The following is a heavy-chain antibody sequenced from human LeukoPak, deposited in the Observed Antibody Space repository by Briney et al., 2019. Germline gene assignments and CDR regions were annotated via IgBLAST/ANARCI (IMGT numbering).Heavy chain of an antibody. J-gene: IGHJ6*02. Sequence: QLGGSLRLSCAASGFTFSSYWMSWVRQAPGKGLEWVANIKQDGSEKYYVDSVKGRFTISRDNAKNSLYLQMNSLRAEDTAVYYCARWDTLGEKRYYGMDVWAKGPRSPSP. D-gene: IGHD3-10*01. V-gene: IGHV3-7*01. CDR3: ARWDTLGEKRYYGMDV. CDR2: IKQDGSEK. CDR1: GFTFSSYW.